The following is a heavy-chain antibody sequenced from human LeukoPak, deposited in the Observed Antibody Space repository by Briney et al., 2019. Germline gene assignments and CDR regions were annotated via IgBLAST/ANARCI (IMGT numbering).Heavy chain of an antibody. V-gene: IGHV3-21*01. CDR1: GFTFSSYS. J-gene: IGHJ6*04. Sequence: GGSLRLSCAASGFTFSSYSMNWVRQAPGKGLEWVSSISSSSGYIYYADSVKGRFTISRDNAKNSLYLQMNSLRAEDTAVYYCARDRAHYGMDVWGKGTTVTVSS. CDR2: ISSSSGYI. CDR3: ARDRAHYGMDV. D-gene: IGHD3-10*01.